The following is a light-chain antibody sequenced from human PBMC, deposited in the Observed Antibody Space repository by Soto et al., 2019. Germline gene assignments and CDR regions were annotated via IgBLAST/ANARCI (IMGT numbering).Light chain of an antibody. Sequence: QSALTQSASVSGSPGHSITISCTGSDVGGYNYVSWYQQHPGKATKLMIYDVSDRPSGVYHRFSGSKSGNTASLTISGVQVEDEDDYYCSSYTNSNTLVFGTGTKVTVL. CDR1: SDVGGYNY. J-gene: IGLJ1*01. CDR2: DVS. V-gene: IGLV2-14*01. CDR3: SSYTNSNTLV.